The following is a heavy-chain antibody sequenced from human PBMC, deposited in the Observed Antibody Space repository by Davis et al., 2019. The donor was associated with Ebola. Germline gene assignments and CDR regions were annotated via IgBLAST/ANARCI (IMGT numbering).Heavy chain of an antibody. J-gene: IGHJ6*02. CDR1: GFTFSHFG. Sequence: PGGSLRLSCAASGFTFSHFGMNWVCQAPGKGLEWVSSISSRNNYIYYADSVKGRFTISRDNAKNSLYLQMNSLRAEDTALYFCARVRDTVSSYYGLDVWGQGTTVTVSS. CDR2: ISSRNNYI. D-gene: IGHD4-17*01. V-gene: IGHV3-21*06. CDR3: ARVRDTVSSYYGLDV.